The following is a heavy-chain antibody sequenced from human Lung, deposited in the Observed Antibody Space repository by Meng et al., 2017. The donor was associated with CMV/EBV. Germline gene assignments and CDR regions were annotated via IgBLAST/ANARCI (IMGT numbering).Heavy chain of an antibody. Sequence: LQPRESGPGPVKPAEPLSLTCTASVGSISSSNYYWDWSRRPPWKGLVWIGAIYHSGSTTYNPSLQSRVTMFVDTSKNQFSLMMSAETATDTAVDYCARRRGGSGRDCWGQGTLVTVSS. J-gene: IGHJ4*02. D-gene: IGHD3-10*01. CDR1: VGSISSSNYY. CDR2: IYHSGST. V-gene: IGHV4-39*01. CDR3: ARRRGGSGRDC.